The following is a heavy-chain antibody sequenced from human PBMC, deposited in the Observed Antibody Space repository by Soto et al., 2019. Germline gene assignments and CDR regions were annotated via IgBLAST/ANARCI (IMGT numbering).Heavy chain of an antibody. D-gene: IGHD3-10*01. Sequence: SGPTLVNPTQTLTLTCTFSGFSLSTSGMCVSWIRQPPGKALEWLARIDWDDDKYYSTSLKTRLTISKDTSKNQVVLTMTNMDPVDTATYYCASSYGSGSPYYYGVDVWGQGTTVTVSS. CDR2: IDWDDDK. CDR1: GFSLSTSGMC. CDR3: ASSYGSGSPYYYGVDV. J-gene: IGHJ6*02. V-gene: IGHV2-70*11.